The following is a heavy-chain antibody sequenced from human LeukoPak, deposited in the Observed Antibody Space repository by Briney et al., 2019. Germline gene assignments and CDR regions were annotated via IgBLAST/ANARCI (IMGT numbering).Heavy chain of an antibody. CDR1: GGSISSSNW. V-gene: IGHV4-4*02. Sequence: SGTLSLTCAVSGGSISSSNWWSWVRQPPGKGLEWIGEIYHSGNTNYNPSLKSRVTMSVDKSKNQFSLTLTSVTAADTALYYCASSDGQPPRFDSSYDVFDYWGQGTLVTVSS. CDR2: IYHSGNT. J-gene: IGHJ4*02. CDR3: ASSDGQPPRFDSSYDVFDY. D-gene: IGHD3-3*01.